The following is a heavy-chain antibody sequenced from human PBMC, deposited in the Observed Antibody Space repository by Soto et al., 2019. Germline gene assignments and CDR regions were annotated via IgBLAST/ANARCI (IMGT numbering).Heavy chain of an antibody. CDR1: GFTFSNYG. J-gene: IGHJ6*02. V-gene: IGHV3-30*18. CDR2: ISYDGSNT. Sequence: PGGSLRLSCAAAGFTFSNYGMYWVRQAPGKGLEWVAVISYDGSNTYYADSVKGRFTISRDNSKNTLYLQMNSLRAEDRAVYYCAEDDRYCTSSTCSVHYYYGMGVWGQGTTVTVSS. CDR3: AEDDRYCTSSTCSVHYYYGMGV. D-gene: IGHD2-8*01.